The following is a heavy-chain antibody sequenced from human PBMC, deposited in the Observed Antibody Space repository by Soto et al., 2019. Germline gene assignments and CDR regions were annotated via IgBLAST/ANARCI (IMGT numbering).Heavy chain of an antibody. CDR2: IIPIFGTA. CDR1: GGTFSSYA. J-gene: IGHJ4*02. V-gene: IGHV1-69*13. CDR3: ARDDAPGVVVTAHSGFDY. Sequence: GASVKVSCKASGGTFSSYAISWVRQAPGQGLEWMGGIIPIFGTANYAQKFQGRVTITADESTSTAYMELSSLRSEDTAVYYCARDDAPGVVVTAHSGFDYWGQGTQVTVSS. D-gene: IGHD2-21*02.